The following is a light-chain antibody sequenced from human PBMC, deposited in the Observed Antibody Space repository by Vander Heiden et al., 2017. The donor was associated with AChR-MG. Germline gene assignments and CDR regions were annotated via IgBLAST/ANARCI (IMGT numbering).Light chain of an antibody. J-gene: IGKJ2*01. CDR2: GAS. Sequence: EIVLTQSPGTLSLSPGARATLSCRASQSVSSYLAWYQQKPGQAPRLLIYGASSRATGIPDRFSGSGSGTDFTLTISRLEPEDFAVYYCQQYGSSPPYTFGQGTKLEIK. CDR1: QSVSSY. V-gene: IGKV3-20*01. CDR3: QQYGSSPPYT.